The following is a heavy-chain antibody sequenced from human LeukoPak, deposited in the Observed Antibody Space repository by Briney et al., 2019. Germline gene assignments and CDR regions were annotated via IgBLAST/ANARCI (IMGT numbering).Heavy chain of an antibody. CDR2: IYHSGST. CDR3: ARQGFWSGYYWSY. V-gene: IGHV4-38-2*01. J-gene: IGHJ4*02. D-gene: IGHD3-3*01. CDR1: GYSISSGYY. Sequence: PSETLSLTCAVSGYSISSGYYWGWIRQPPGKGLEWIGSIYHSGSTYYNPSLKSRVTISVDTSKNQFSLKLSSVTAADTAVYYCARQGFWSGYYWSYWGQGTLVTVSS.